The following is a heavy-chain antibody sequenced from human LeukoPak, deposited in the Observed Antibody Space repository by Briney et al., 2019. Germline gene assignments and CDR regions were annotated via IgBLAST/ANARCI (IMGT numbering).Heavy chain of an antibody. CDR3: ARPTNYGSGSYGPDY. Sequence: PGGSLRLSCAASGFTFSSYGMHWVRQAPGKGLEWVAFIRYDGSSKYYADSVKGRFTISRDNSKNTLYLQMNSLRAEDTAVYYCARPTNYGSGSYGPDYWGQGTLVTVSS. D-gene: IGHD3-10*01. CDR2: IRYDGSSK. J-gene: IGHJ4*02. CDR1: GFTFSSYG. V-gene: IGHV3-30*02.